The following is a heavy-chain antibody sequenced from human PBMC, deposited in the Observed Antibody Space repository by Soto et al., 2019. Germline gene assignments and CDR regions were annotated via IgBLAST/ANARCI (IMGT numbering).Heavy chain of an antibody. D-gene: IGHD5-12*01. CDR2: GST. J-gene: IGHJ4*02. Sequence: GSTYYTPSLKSRVTISVDTSKNQFSLKLSSVTAADTAVYYCARDSGYGTSDYWGQGTLVTVSS. CDR3: ARDSGYGTSDY. V-gene: IGHV4-31*02.